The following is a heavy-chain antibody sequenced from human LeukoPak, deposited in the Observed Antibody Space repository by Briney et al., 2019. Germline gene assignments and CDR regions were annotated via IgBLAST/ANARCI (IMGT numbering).Heavy chain of an antibody. CDR1: GFTFSSYS. J-gene: IGHJ6*02. Sequence: GGSLRLSCAASGFTFSSYSMNWVRQAPGKGLEWVSAISSSSSYIYYADSVKGRFTISRDNAKNSLYLQMNSLRAEDTAVYYCARCGWILANYYYGMDVWGQGTTVTVSS. CDR3: ARCGWILANYYYGMDV. D-gene: IGHD5-12*01. CDR2: ISSSSSYI. V-gene: IGHV3-21*01.